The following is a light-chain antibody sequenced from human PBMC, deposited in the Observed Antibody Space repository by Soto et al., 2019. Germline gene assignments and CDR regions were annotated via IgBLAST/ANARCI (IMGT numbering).Light chain of an antibody. CDR2: SDN. CDR1: NSNIGSHA. J-gene: IGLJ3*02. Sequence: QAVVTQPPSVSGTPGQRVTISCSGDNSNIGSHAVHWYQQFPGTAPKLLIYSDNQRPSGVPDRFSGSKSGTSASLAISGLQSEDEGEYYCSSFADNNNLVFGGGTKLTVL. CDR3: SSFADNNNLV. V-gene: IGLV1-44*01.